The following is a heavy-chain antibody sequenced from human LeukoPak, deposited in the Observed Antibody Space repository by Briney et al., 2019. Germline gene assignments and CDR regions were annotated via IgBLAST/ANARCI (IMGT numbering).Heavy chain of an antibody. Sequence: PSETLSLTCTVSGGSISSYYWSWIRQPPGKGLEWIGYIYYSGSTNYNPSLKSRVTISVDTSKNQFSLKLSTVTAADTAVYYCAREGIAVAGVFQRWGQGTLVTVSS. CDR2: IYYSGST. V-gene: IGHV4-59*08. D-gene: IGHD6-19*01. CDR1: GGSISSYY. J-gene: IGHJ1*01. CDR3: AREGIAVAGVFQR.